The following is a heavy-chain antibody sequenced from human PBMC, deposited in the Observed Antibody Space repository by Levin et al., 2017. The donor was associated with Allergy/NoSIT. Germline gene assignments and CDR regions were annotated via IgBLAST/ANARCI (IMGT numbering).Heavy chain of an antibody. CDR3: ASRTYRA. D-gene: IGHD3-16*02. Sequence: GSLRLSCRVSGASISGSSFYWGWIRQPPGKGLEWIGSIYHTGSTYYSPSLKSRITVSVDTSKNQFSLKLRSVTAADTAVYYWASRTYRAWGQGILVTVAS. V-gene: IGHV4-39*01. CDR2: IYHTGST. J-gene: IGHJ5*02. CDR1: GASISGSSFY.